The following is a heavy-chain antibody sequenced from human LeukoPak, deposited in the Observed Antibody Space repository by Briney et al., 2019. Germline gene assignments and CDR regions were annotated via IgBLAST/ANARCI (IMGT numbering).Heavy chain of an antibody. CDR1: GGTFSSYA. CDR2: IIPILGIA. CDR3: ARVAFFSSGSFSSYFDY. Sequence: EASVTVSCTASGGTFSSYAISWVRPAPGQGLAWMGRIIPILGIANYAQKFQGRVTITADKSTSTAYMELSSLRSEDTAVYYCARVAFFSSGSFSSYFDYWGQGTLVTVPS. J-gene: IGHJ4*02. D-gene: IGHD1-26*01. V-gene: IGHV1-69*04.